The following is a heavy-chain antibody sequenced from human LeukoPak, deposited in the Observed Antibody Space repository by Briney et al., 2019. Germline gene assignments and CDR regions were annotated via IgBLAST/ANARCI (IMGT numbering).Heavy chain of an antibody. V-gene: IGHV4-59*08. Sequence: SETLSLTCTVSGGSISSYYWSWIRQPPGKGLEWIGYIYYSGSTNYNPSLKSRVTISVDTSKNQFSLKLSSVTAADTAVYYCARGSRIRGFAWNYWGQGTLVTVSS. CDR3: ARGSRIRGFAWNY. D-gene: IGHD5-24*01. CDR2: IYYSGST. CDR1: GGSISSYY. J-gene: IGHJ4*02.